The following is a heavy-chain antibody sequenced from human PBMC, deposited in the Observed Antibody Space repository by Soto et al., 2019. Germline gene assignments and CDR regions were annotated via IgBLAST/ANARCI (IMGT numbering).Heavy chain of an antibody. V-gene: IGHV3-30-3*01. J-gene: IGHJ6*02. Sequence: GGSLRLSCAASGFTFSSYAMHWVRQAPGKGLEWVAVISYDGSNKYYADSVKGRFTISRDNSKNTLYLQMNSLRAEDTAVYYCARDVQPTHYGMDVWGQGTTVTVSS. CDR1: GFTFSSYA. CDR3: ARDVQPTHYGMDV. D-gene: IGHD5-18*01. CDR2: ISYDGSNK.